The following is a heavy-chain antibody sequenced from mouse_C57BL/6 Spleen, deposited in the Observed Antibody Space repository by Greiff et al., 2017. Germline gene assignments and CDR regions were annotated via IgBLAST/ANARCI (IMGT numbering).Heavy chain of an antibody. CDR3: ARGGYDYWYFDV. CDR1: GYSITSGYY. J-gene: IGHJ1*03. D-gene: IGHD2-3*01. Sequence: DVKLQESGPGLVKPSQSLSLTCSVTGYSITSGYYWNWIRQFPGNKLEWMGYISYDGSNNYNPSLKNRISITRDTSKNQFFLKLNSVTTEDTATYYCARGGYDYWYFDVWGTGTTVTVSS. V-gene: IGHV3-6*01. CDR2: ISYDGSN.